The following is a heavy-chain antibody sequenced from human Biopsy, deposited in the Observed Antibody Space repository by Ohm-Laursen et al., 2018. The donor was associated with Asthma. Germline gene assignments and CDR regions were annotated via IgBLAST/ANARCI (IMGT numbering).Heavy chain of an antibody. CDR1: GFSLSTRAMC. V-gene: IGHV2-70*01. J-gene: IGHJ6*02. D-gene: IGHD2-21*01. CDR3: ARIRQCYCGPSSCLNYGMDV. CDR2: IDSDAYK. Sequence: TQTLTLTCTFSGFSLSTRAMCVTWIRQPPVKALEWLALIDSDAYKYCNRSLRTRLTISKGTSKNLVVLTMTNMDPVDTATYYCARIRQCYCGPSSCLNYGMDVWGQGTTVTVSS.